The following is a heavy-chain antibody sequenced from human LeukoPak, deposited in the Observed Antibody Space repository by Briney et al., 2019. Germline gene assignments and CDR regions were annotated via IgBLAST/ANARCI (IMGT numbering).Heavy chain of an antibody. CDR1: GGTFSSYA. CDR2: ITPIFGTA. V-gene: IGHV1-69*05. J-gene: IGHJ3*02. D-gene: IGHD3-10*01. Sequence: RASVKVSCKASGGTFSSYAISWVRQAPGQGLEWMGGITPIFGTANYAQKFQGRVTITTDESTSTAYMELSSLRSEDTAVYYCARAGPAGSGSYLLDAFDIWGQGTMVTVSS. CDR3: ARAGPAGSGSYLLDAFDI.